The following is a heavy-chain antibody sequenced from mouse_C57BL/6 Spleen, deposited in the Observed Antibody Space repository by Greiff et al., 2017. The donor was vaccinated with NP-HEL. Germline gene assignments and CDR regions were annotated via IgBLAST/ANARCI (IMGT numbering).Heavy chain of an antibody. J-gene: IGHJ2*01. CDR2: ISSGSSTI. D-gene: IGHD1-1*01. CDR3: ARRNYGSFFDY. V-gene: IGHV5-17*01. CDR1: GFTFSDYG. Sequence: EVHLVESGGGLVKPGGSLKLSCAASGFTFSDYGMHWVRQAPEKGLEWVAYISSGSSTIYYADTVKGRFTISRDNAKNTLFLQMTSLRSEDTAMYYCARRNYGSFFDYWGQGTTLTVSS.